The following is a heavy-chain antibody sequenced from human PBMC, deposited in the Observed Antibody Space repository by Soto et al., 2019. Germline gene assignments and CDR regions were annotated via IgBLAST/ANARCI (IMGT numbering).Heavy chain of an antibody. V-gene: IGHV4-31*03. CDR3: AREEIWFGELLGYYYGMDV. CDR2: IYYSGST. J-gene: IGHJ6*02. CDR1: GGSISSGGYY. D-gene: IGHD3-10*01. Sequence: SETLSLTCTVSGGSISSGGYYWSWIRQHPGKGLEWIGYIYYSGSTYYNPSLKSRVTISVDTSKNQFSLKLSSVTAADTAVYYCAREEIWFGELLGYYYGMDVWGQGTTVTVSS.